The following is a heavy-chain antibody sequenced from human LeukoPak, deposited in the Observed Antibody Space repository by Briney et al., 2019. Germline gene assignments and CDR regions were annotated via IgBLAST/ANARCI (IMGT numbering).Heavy chain of an antibody. CDR1: GYSISSDNY. D-gene: IGHD3-22*01. CDR2: IYHSGST. J-gene: IGHJ4*02. Sequence: SSETLSLTCAVSGYSISSDNYWVWIRQPPGQGLERTGGIYHSGSTYYNPSLKSRVTMSVDTSKNHFSLKLSSVTAADTAVYYCARAPRDSSSSNYMRRFDYWGQGTLVTVSS. V-gene: IGHV4-38-2*01. CDR3: ARAPRDSSSSNYMRRFDY.